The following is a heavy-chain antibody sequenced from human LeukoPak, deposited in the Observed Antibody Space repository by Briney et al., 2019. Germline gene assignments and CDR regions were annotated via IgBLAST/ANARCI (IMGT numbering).Heavy chain of an antibody. D-gene: IGHD4-23*01. V-gene: IGHV3-7*01. CDR1: GLTLSDHI. CDR3: ARAPVLTTVVTYYFDY. J-gene: IGHJ4*02. Sequence: GGSLRLSCTASGLTLSDHIIDWVRHAPGKGLEWVANIKQDGSEKYYVDSVKGRFTISRDNAKNSLYLQMNSLRAEDTAVYYCARAPVLTTVVTYYFDYWGQGTLVTVSS. CDR2: IKQDGSEK.